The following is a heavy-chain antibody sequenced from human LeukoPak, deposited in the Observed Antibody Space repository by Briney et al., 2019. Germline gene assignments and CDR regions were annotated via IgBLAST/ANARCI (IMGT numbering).Heavy chain of an antibody. D-gene: IGHD5-18*01. CDR1: GGSFGGYY. CDR2: IHQSGNT. J-gene: IGHJ5*02. CDR3: ARPRGYSYGYLFDP. V-gene: IGHV4-34*01. Sequence: SETLSLTCAVYGGSFGGYYWTWIRQPPGKGLEWIGEIHQSGNTNYTPSLKSRVTISLDASKNQFSLRLTSVTAADTAVYYCARPRGYSYGYLFDPWGQGILVTVSS.